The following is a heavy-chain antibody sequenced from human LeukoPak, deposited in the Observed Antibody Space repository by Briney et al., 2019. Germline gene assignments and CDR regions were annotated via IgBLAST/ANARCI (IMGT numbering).Heavy chain of an antibody. J-gene: IGHJ5*02. D-gene: IGHD7-27*01. CDR3: ARSSLGWFDP. V-gene: IGHV3-74*01. CDR2: INSDGSST. Sequence: PGGSLRLSCAASGFTFSSYWMHWVRQAPGKGLVWVSRINSDGSSTSYADSVKGRFIVSRDNAKNSVYLQMNFLTVEDTAVYYCARSSLGWFDPWGQGTLVTVSS. CDR1: GFTFSSYW.